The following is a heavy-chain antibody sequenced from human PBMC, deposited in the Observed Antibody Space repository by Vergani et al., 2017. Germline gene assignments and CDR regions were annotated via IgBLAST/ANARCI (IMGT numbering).Heavy chain of an antibody. CDR2: IYPGDSDT. J-gene: IGHJ6*02. CDR1: GYSFTSYW. D-gene: IGHD6-13*01. V-gene: IGHV5-51*01. Sequence: EVQLVQSGAEVKKPGESLKISCKGSGYSFTSYWIGWVRQMPGKGLEWMGIIYPGDSDTRYSPSFQGQVTISADNSINTAYLQWSSLKASDTAMYYCASSSSSSWYSPPPYYYGMDVWGQGTTVTVSS. CDR3: ASSSSSSWYSPPPYYYGMDV.